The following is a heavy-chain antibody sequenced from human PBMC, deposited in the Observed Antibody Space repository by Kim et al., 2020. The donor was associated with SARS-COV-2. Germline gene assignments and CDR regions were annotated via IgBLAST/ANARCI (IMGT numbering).Heavy chain of an antibody. V-gene: IGHV1-46*01. Sequence: ASVKVSCKASGYTFTSYYMHWVRQAPGQGLEWMGIINPSGGSTSYAQKFQGRVTMTRDTSTSTVYMELSSLRSEDTAVYYCARAIAAAGTPRRQHFDYWGQGTLVTVSS. CDR2: INPSGGST. D-gene: IGHD6-13*01. J-gene: IGHJ4*02. CDR1: GYTFTSYY. CDR3: ARAIAAAGTPRRQHFDY.